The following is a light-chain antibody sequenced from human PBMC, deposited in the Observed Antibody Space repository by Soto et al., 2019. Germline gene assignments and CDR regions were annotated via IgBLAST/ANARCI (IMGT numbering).Light chain of an antibody. CDR2: AAS. V-gene: IGKV1-5*03. CDR3: LQDYTYPRT. Sequence: DIQMTQSPSSLSASVRDRVTITCRASQSISSWLAWYQQKPGTAPKLLIYAASTLESGVPSRFSGSRSGTDFTLTITSLQPEDFAIYYCLQDYTYPRTFGGGTKVDIK. J-gene: IGKJ4*01. CDR1: QSISSW.